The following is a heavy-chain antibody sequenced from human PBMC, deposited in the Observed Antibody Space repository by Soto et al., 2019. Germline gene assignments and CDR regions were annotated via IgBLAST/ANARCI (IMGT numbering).Heavy chain of an antibody. Sequence: SETLSLTCTVSGGSISSSSYYWGWIRQPPGKGLEWIGSIYYSGSTYYNPSLKSRVTISVDTSKNQFSLKLSSVTAADTAVYYCARRAALYYFDYWGQGTLVTVSS. J-gene: IGHJ4*02. CDR2: IYYSGST. D-gene: IGHD2-8*01. CDR1: GGSISSSSYY. CDR3: ARRAALYYFDY. V-gene: IGHV4-39*01.